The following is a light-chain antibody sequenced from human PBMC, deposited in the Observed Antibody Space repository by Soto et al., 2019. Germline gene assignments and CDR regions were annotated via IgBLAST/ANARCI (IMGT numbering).Light chain of an antibody. CDR3: QHYNKWPLT. J-gene: IGKJ4*01. CDR2: FAS. V-gene: IGKV3-15*01. CDR1: QSVSNN. Sequence: EIVMTQSPATLSVSPGERATLSCRASQSVSNNLAWYQQKPGQAPRLLIYFASTRDNGIPARFSGSGSETEFTLTISRLQSEDFAVYYCQHYNKWPLTFGGGTKVETK.